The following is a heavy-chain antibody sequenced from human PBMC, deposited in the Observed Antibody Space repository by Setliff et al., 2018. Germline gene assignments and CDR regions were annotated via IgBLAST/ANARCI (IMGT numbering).Heavy chain of an antibody. CDR2: IYPADSDP. D-gene: IGHD6-25*01. CDR3: ARLGAPASHDAFDI. J-gene: IGHJ3*02. Sequence: PGESLKISCKGSGYSFTTYWIGWVRQMPGKGLELMGIIYPADSDPRYSPSFQGQVTISVDKSINTAYLQWSSLKASDTAMYYCARLGAPASHDAFDIWGQGTMVTVSS. CDR1: GYSFTTYW. V-gene: IGHV5-51*01.